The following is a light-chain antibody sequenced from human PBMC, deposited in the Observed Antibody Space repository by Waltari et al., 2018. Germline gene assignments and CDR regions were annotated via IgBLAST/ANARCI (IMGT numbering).Light chain of an antibody. V-gene: IGLV2-23*02. J-gene: IGLJ2*01. CDR2: AVS. CDR3: SSYAGSSKGV. Sequence: QSALTQPASVSGSPGQSITISCTGPSSAVGMYTRVPWYQQHPGKAPKLMIYAVSKRPSGVSDRFSGSKSGDMASLTISGLQPEDEAEYFCSSYAGSSKGVFGGGTKVTVL. CDR1: SSAVGMYTR.